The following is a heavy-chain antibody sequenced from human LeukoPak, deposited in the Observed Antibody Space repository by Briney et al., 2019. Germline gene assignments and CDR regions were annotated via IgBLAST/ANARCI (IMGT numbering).Heavy chain of an antibody. J-gene: IGHJ6*03. D-gene: IGHD2-15*01. CDR2: ISGSGGST. CDR3: AKQRRLLYYMDV. V-gene: IGHV3-23*01. Sequence: GGSLRLSCAASGFTISSYAMSWVRQAPGKGLEWVSAISGSGGSTYYADSVKGRFTISRDNSKNTLYLQMNSLRAEDTAVYYCAKQRRLLYYMDVWGKGTTVTVSS. CDR1: GFTISSYA.